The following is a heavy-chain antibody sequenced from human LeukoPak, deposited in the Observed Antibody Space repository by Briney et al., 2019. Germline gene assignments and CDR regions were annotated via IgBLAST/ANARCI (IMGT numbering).Heavy chain of an antibody. CDR2: MNPNSGNT. D-gene: IGHD3-9*01. CDR1: GYTFTNDD. V-gene: IGHV1-8*01. CDR3: ARSATGTGYTA. J-gene: IGHJ4*02. Sequence: VSVKVSCKASGYTFTNDDISWVRQAPGQGLEWIGKMNPNSGNTGYAQKFQGRVTMTRSTSVSTVHMELNSLTSEDTAVYFCARSATGTGYTAWGQGTLVTVSS.